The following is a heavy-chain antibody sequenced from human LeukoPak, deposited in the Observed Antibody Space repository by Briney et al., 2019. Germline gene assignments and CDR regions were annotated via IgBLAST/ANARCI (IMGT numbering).Heavy chain of an antibody. Sequence: GGSLRLSCAASGFSFSTVEMIWVRQAPGKGLEWVSYINSGGGPIYYTDSMKGRLTLSRDNAKNSLYLQMNSLRAEDTAVYYCARVGGHCTSTSCPPPDYWGQGTLVTVSS. CDR2: INSGGGPI. J-gene: IGHJ4*02. D-gene: IGHD2-2*01. V-gene: IGHV3-48*03. CDR1: GFSFSTVE. CDR3: ARVGGHCTSTSCPPPDY.